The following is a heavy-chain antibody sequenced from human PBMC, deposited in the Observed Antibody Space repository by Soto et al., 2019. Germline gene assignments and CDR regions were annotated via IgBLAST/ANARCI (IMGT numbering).Heavy chain of an antibody. CDR3: ARDPRDSSSWYDHY. D-gene: IGHD6-13*01. CDR1: GFTVSSNY. Sequence: VQLVESGGGLVQPGGSPRLSCAASGFTVSSNYMSWVRQAPGKGLEWVSVIYSGGSTYYADSVKGRFTISRDNSKNTLYLQMNSLRAEDTAVYYCARDPRDSSSWYDHYWGQGTLVTVSS. J-gene: IGHJ4*02. V-gene: IGHV3-66*01. CDR2: IYSGGST.